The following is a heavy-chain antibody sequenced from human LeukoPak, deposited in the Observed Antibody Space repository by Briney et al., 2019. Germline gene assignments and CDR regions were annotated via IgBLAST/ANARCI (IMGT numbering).Heavy chain of an antibody. J-gene: IGHJ4*02. Sequence: GGSLRLSCAASGFTFSSYAIHWVRRAPGKGLEWVAVMSSDGRDKHHADSVKGRFTISRDNSKNTLFLQTNSLRPEDTAVYYCAKDLRRIAAYYFDYWGQGTLVTVSS. CDR2: MSSDGRDK. CDR1: GFTFSSYA. CDR3: AKDLRRIAAYYFDY. V-gene: IGHV3-30*18. D-gene: IGHD6-25*01.